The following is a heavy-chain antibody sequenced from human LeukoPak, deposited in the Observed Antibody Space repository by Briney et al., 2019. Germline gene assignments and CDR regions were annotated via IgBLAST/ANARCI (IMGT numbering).Heavy chain of an antibody. D-gene: IGHD2-2*01. CDR1: GGTFSSYT. CDR3: ARGFRDCSSTSCYLLHFNWFDS. CDR2: IIPILGIA. Sequence: ASVKVSCKASGGTFSSYTISWVRQAPGQGLEWMGRIIPILGIANYAQKFQGRVTITADKSTSTAYMELSSLRSEDTAVYYCARGFRDCSSTSCYLLHFNWFDSWGQGTLVTVSS. J-gene: IGHJ5*01. V-gene: IGHV1-69*02.